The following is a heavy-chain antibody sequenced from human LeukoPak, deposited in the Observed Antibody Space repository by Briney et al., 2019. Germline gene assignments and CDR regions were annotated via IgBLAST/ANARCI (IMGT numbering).Heavy chain of an antibody. Sequence: GGSLRLSCAASGFTFSSSAMSWVRQVPGKGLEWVSGISASGGSTSYADSVKGRFTISRDSSKNTLFLHMNTLRAEDTAIYYCAKDRTVGASYWYFDLWGRGTLVTVSS. V-gene: IGHV3-23*01. D-gene: IGHD1-26*01. CDR1: GFTFSSSA. J-gene: IGHJ2*01. CDR3: AKDRTVGASYWYFDL. CDR2: ISASGGST.